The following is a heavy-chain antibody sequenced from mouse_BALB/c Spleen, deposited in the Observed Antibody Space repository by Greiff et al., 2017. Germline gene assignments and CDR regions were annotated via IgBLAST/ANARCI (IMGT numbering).Heavy chain of an antibody. Sequence: QVTLKVSGAELVRPGSSVKISCKASGYAFSSYWMNWVKQRPGQGLEWIGQIYPGDGDTNYNGKFKGKATLTADKSSSTAYMQLSSLTSEDSAVYFCARAASLGAMDYWGQGTSVTVSS. CDR1: GYAFSSYW. D-gene: IGHD3-2*02. V-gene: IGHV1-80*01. CDR3: ARAASLGAMDY. J-gene: IGHJ4*01. CDR2: IYPGDGDT.